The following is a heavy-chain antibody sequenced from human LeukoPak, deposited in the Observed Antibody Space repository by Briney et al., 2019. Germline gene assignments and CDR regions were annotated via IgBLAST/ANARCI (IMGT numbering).Heavy chain of an antibody. CDR2: IYYSETT. V-gene: IGHV4-59*01. Sequence: SETLSLTRTVSVGSISNYWSWGRQPPGQGLEWLGYIYYSETTNDIPSLKSRVTISVDTPKNQFSLKLSSVTAADTAVYYCARGVYIAAAQYGYWGQGTLVTVSS. D-gene: IGHD6-13*01. CDR3: ARGVYIAAAQYGY. J-gene: IGHJ4*02. CDR1: VGSISNY.